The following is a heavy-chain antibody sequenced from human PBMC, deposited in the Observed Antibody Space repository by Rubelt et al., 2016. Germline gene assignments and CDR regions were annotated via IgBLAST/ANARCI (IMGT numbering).Heavy chain of an antibody. V-gene: IGHV1-69*04. D-gene: IGHD5-24*01. CDR2: IIPILGIA. Sequence: QVQLVQSGAEVKKPGSSVKVSCKASGGTFSSYAISWVRQAPGQGLEWMGRIIPILGIANYAQKFQGRVTITADKSTSTAYMELSSLRSDDTAVYYCARRDGYNWDDAFDIWGQGTMVTVSS. CDR1: GGTFSSYA. CDR3: ARRDGYNWDDAFDI. J-gene: IGHJ3*02.